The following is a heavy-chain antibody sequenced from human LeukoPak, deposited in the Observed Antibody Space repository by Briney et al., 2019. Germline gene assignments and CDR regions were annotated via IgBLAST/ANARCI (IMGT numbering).Heavy chain of an antibody. V-gene: IGHV3-53*01. CDR2: IYSGGST. J-gene: IGHJ4*02. D-gene: IGHD4-17*01. CDR1: GFTVNSNY. Sequence: GGSLRLSCAASGFTVNSNYMIWVGQAPGKGLEWVSVIYSGGSTYYADSVKGRFTISRDNSKNTLYLQMNSLRAEDTAVYYCARWFIGYGDYFFDYWGQGTLVTVSS. CDR3: ARWFIGYGDYFFDY.